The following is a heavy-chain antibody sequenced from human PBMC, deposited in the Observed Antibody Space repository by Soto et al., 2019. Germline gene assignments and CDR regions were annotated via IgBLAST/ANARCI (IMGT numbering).Heavy chain of an antibody. V-gene: IGHV3-11*06. Sequence: QVQLVESGGGLVKPGGSLRLSCAASGFTFSDYYMSWIRQAPGKGLEWVSYISSSSSYTNYADSVKGRFTISRDNAKNSLYRQMNSLRAEDTAVYYCARDRRGSGSPPDYWGQGTLVTVSS. CDR2: ISSSSSYT. CDR1: GFTFSDYY. CDR3: ARDRRGSGSPPDY. D-gene: IGHD1-26*01. J-gene: IGHJ4*02.